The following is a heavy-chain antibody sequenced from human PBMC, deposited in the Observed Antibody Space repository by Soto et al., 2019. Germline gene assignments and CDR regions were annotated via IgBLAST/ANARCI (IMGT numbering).Heavy chain of an antibody. CDR2: IYYSGST. V-gene: IGHV4-39*01. Sequence: PSETLSLTCTVSGGSTSSSSYYWGWIRQPPGKGLEWIGSIYYSGSTYYNPSLKSRVTISVDTSKNQFSLKLSSVTAADTAVYYCASYYDFWSGYYTFTPIPYFDYWGQETLVTVSS. D-gene: IGHD3-3*01. CDR3: ASYYDFWSGYYTFTPIPYFDY. CDR1: GGSTSSSSYY. J-gene: IGHJ4*02.